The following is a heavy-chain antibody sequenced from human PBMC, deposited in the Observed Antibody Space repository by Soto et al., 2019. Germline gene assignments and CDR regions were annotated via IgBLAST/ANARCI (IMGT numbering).Heavy chain of an antibody. CDR1: GFSLSTSTVG. Sequence: QITLKESGPTLVKPTQTLTLTCTFSGFSLSTSTVGVGWIRQPPGKALEWLGLIYGDDDKRYSPSPKSRLTITKDTSKIQVVLTMTNMDPVDTATYYCAHRGPLVTAAYWGQGTLVTVSS. CDR2: IYGDDDK. V-gene: IGHV2-5*02. J-gene: IGHJ4*02. CDR3: AHRGPLVTAAY. D-gene: IGHD6-13*01.